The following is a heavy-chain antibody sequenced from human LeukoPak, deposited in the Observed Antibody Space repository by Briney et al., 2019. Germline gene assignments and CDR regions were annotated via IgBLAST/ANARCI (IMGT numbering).Heavy chain of an antibody. D-gene: IGHD4/OR15-4a*01. CDR1: GGSISSSSYY. J-gene: IGHJ6*03. Sequence: SETLSLTRTVSGGSISSSSYYWGWIRQPPGKGLEWIGSIYYSGSTYYNPSLKSRVTISVDTSKNQFSLKLSSVTAADTAVYYCARVAKGAYYMDVWGKGTTVTVSS. CDR2: IYYSGST. V-gene: IGHV4-39*07. CDR3: ARVAKGAYYMDV.